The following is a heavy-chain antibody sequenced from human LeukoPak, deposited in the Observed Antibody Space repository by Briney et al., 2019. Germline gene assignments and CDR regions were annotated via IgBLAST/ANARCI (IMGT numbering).Heavy chain of an antibody. CDR3: AKVSSSLHIDY. V-gene: IGHV3-23*01. D-gene: IGHD6-13*01. CDR1: GFTFSSYA. Sequence: GGSLRLSCAASGFTFSSYAMSWVRQAPGKGLEWVSAISGSGGSTYYADSVKGRFTISRDNFKNTLYLQMTSLRVEDTAVYYCAKVSSSLHIDYWGQGTLVTVSS. CDR2: ISGSGGST. J-gene: IGHJ4*02.